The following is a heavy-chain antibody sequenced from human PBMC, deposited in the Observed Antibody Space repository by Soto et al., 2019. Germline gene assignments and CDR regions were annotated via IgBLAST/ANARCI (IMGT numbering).Heavy chain of an antibody. CDR1: GGSFSGYY. CDR3: ARAPRRAVAGTYYYYGMDV. V-gene: IGHV4-34*01. D-gene: IGHD6-19*01. Sequence: PSDTLSLTCAVHGGSFSGYYWSWIRQPPGKGLEWIGEINHSGSTNYNPSLKSRVTISVDTYKNQFSLKLSSVTAADTAVYYCARAPRRAVAGTYYYYGMDVWGQGTTVTVS. CDR2: INHSGST. J-gene: IGHJ6*02.